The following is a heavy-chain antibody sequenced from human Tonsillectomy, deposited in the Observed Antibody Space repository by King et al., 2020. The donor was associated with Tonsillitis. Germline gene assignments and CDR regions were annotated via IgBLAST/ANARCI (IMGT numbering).Heavy chain of an antibody. Sequence: VQLVESGGGLIQPGGSLRLSCAASGFTVSSNYMSWVRQAPGKGLEWVSVIYSGGSTYYADSVKGRFTISRDNSKNTLCLKMTSLRAEDTGVYYCARELGSAFDIWGQGTMVTVSS. CDR2: IYSGGST. D-gene: IGHD7-27*01. CDR1: GFTVSSNY. J-gene: IGHJ3*02. V-gene: IGHV3-53*01. CDR3: ARELGSAFDI.